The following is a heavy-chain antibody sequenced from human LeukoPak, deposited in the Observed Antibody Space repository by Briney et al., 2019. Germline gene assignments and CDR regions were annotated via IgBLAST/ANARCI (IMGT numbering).Heavy chain of an antibody. CDR2: INPTGTST. J-gene: IGHJ3*02. Sequence: PGASVKVSCKASGYTFASYDMHWVRQAPGQGLEWMGIINPTGTSTTYAQKFHGRLTVTRDTSTTTVYMELSSLRSEDTAVYYCARTLVFGMVSAPFDIWGQGTKVTVSS. CDR1: GYTFASYD. V-gene: IGHV1-46*01. D-gene: IGHD3-3*01. CDR3: ARTLVFGMVSAPFDI.